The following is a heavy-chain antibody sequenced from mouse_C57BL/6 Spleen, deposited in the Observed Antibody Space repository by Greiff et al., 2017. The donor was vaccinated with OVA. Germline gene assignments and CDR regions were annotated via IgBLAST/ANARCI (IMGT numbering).Heavy chain of an antibody. J-gene: IGHJ3*01. CDR2: IYPSDSET. CDR3: ARRDKLGPFAY. V-gene: IGHV1-61*01. D-gene: IGHD4-1*01. Sequence: QVQLQQPGAELVRPGSSVKLSCKASGYTFTSYWMDWVKQRPGQGLAWIGNIYPSDSETHYNQKFKDKATLTVDKSSSTAYMQLSSLTSEDSAVYYCARRDKLGPFAYWGQGTLVTVSA. CDR1: GYTFTSYW.